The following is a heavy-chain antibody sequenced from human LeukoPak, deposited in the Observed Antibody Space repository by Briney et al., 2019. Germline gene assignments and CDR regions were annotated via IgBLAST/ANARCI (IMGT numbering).Heavy chain of an antibody. CDR1: GGSISSGSYY. J-gene: IGHJ6*03. CDR2: IYYSGST. CDR3: ARGYYYYMDV. V-gene: IGHV4-61*01. Sequence: PSQTLSLTCTVSGGSISSGSYYWSWIRQPPGKGLEWIGYIYYSGSTNYNPSLKSRVTISVDTSKNQFSLKLSSVTAADTAVYYCARGYYYYMDVWGKGTTVTVSS.